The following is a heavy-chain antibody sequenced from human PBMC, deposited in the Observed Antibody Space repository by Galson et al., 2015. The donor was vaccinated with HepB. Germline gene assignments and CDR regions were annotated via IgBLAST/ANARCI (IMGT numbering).Heavy chain of an antibody. CDR1: GFTFKNHG. J-gene: IGHJ5*02. CDR2: IWPDGRNP. Sequence: SLRLSCEASGFTFKNHGINWVRQAPGQGLEWVALIWPDGRNPNYAESVKGRFTISRDNSKNTSYLQMNSLRAEDTALYYCTREATIAAPASLDRWGQGTLVTASS. D-gene: IGHD6-13*01. CDR3: TREATIAAPASLDR. V-gene: IGHV3-33*01.